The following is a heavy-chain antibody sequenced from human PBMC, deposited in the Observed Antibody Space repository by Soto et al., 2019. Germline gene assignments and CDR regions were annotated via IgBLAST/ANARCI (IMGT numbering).Heavy chain of an antibody. J-gene: IGHJ5*02. CDR1: GGSISSSSYY. V-gene: IGHV4-39*02. Sequence: QLQLQESGPGLVKPSETLSLTCTVSGGSISSSSYYWGWIRQPPGKGLEWIGSIYYSGSTYYNPSLKSRVTISVDTSKNQFSLKLSSVTAADTAVYYCARDIVLMVYARSGNWFDPWGQGTLVTVSS. CDR2: IYYSGST. D-gene: IGHD2-8*01. CDR3: ARDIVLMVYARSGNWFDP.